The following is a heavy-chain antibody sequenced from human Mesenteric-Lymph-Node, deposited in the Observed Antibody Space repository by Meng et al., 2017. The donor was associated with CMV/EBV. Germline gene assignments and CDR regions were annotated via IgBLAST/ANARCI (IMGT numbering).Heavy chain of an antibody. V-gene: IGHV2-5*02. CDR1: GVSLSTSGVG. CDR2: IYWDDEK. CDR3: AHRGYGDYGLSY. D-gene: IGHD4-17*01. Sequence: CTFSGVSLSTSGVGVGWIRQPPGKALEWLALIYWDDEKRYSPSLKSRLTITKDTSKNQVVLTMTNMDPVDTATYYCAHRGYGDYGLSYWGQGTLVTVSS. J-gene: IGHJ4*02.